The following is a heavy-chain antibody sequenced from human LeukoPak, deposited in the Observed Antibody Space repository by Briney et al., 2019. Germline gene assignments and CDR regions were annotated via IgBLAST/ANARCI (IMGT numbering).Heavy chain of an antibody. V-gene: IGHV1-18*01. CDR1: GYTFTSYG. J-gene: IGHJ6*02. D-gene: IGHD3-22*01. CDR2: ISAYNGNT. CDR3: ARVGSSGYSPTYYYYGMDV. Sequence: ASVKVSCKASGYTFTSYGTSWVRQAPGQGLEWMGWISAYNGNTNYAQKLQGRVTMTTDTSTSTAYMELRSLRSDDTAVYYCARVGSSGYSPTYYYYGMDVWGQGTTVTVSS.